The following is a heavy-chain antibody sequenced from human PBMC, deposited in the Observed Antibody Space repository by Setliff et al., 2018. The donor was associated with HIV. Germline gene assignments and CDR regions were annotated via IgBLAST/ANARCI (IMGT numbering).Heavy chain of an antibody. CDR2: IYISGST. D-gene: IGHD1-26*01. CDR1: GASVSSHY. CDR3: ARGFGSLDP. V-gene: IGHV4-4*07. Sequence: SETLSLTCTVSGASVSSHYWTWIRQPAGKGLEWFGRIYISGSTNYNPSFESRVTMSIDTSKNQFSLKLSSVTAADTAVYYCARGFGSLDPWGKGTLVTVSS. J-gene: IGHJ5*02.